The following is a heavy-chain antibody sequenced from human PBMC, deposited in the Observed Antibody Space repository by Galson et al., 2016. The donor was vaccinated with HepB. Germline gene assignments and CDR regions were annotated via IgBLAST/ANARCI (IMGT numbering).Heavy chain of an antibody. D-gene: IGHD3-16*02. CDR2: ISSSGTTI. Sequence: SLRLSCAASGFTFSRYEMNWVRQAPGKGLEWVSYISSSGTTIYYADSVKGRFTISRDNAKNTLYLQMNSLRAEDTAVYYCAKLGMPAYVWGSYRPGFCFDHWGQGTLVTVSS. CDR1: GFTFSRYE. CDR3: AKLGMPAYVWGSYRPGFCFDH. J-gene: IGHJ4*02. V-gene: IGHV3-48*03.